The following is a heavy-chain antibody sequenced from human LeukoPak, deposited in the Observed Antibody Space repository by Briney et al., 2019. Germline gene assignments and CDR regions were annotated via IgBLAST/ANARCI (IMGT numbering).Heavy chain of an antibody. CDR1: GYTFTSYA. CDR2: INAGNGNT. V-gene: IGHV1-3*01. Sequence: ASVNVSCKASGYTFTSYAMHWVRQAPGQRLEWMGWINAGNGNTKYSQKFQGRVTITRDTSASTAYMELSSLRSEDTAVYYCARGAGMTDFLFDIWGQGTMVTVSS. J-gene: IGHJ3*02. CDR3: ARGAGMTDFLFDI. D-gene: IGHD1-14*01.